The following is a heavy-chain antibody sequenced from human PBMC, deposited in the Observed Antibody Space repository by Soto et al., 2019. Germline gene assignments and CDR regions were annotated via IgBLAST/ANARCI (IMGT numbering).Heavy chain of an antibody. CDR1: GYTFTSYA. CDR2: INAGNGNT. D-gene: IGHD6-19*01. J-gene: IGHJ4*02. Sequence: ASVRVSCKASGYTFTSYAMHWVRQAPGQRLEWMGWINAGNGNTKYSQKFQGRVTITRDTSASTAYMELSSLRSEDTAVYYCARVFQQWLVGGMGYWRPGTLVTVS. V-gene: IGHV1-3*01. CDR3: ARVFQQWLVGGMGY.